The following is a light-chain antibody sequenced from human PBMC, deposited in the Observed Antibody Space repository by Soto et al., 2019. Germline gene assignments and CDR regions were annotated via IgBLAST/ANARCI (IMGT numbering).Light chain of an antibody. J-gene: IGKJ1*01. Sequence: DIQMTQSPSTLSASVGDRVTITCRASQTISSWLAWYQQKPGKAPKLLIYKASTLESGVPSRFSGRGSGTDFTLTVTSLPPEDFATYYCQQYSFYATFGQGTKVEI. CDR1: QTISSW. CDR2: KAS. V-gene: IGKV1-5*03. CDR3: QQYSFYAT.